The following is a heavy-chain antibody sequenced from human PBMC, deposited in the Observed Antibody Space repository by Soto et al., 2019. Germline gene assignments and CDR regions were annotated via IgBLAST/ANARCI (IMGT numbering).Heavy chain of an antibody. CDR1: GFTFDDYA. D-gene: IGHD6-6*01. CDR3: ALGGAEYSSSSVSGWFDP. J-gene: IGHJ5*02. V-gene: IGHV3-9*01. CDR2: ISWNNGSI. Sequence: GGSLRLSCAASGFTFDDYAMHWVRQAPGKGLEWVSGISWNNGSIGYADSVKGRFTISRDNAKNSLYLEMNSLRAEDTALYYCALGGAEYSSSSVSGWFDPWGQGTLVTVSS.